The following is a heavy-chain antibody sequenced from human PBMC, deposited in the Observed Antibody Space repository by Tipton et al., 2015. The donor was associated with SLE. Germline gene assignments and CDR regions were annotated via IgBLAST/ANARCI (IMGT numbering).Heavy chain of an antibody. Sequence: VSGGSISSSSYYWGWIRQPPGKGLEWIGSIYYSGSTYYNPSLKSRVTISVDTSKNQFSLKLSSVTAADTAVYYCARDCGGSDAFDIWGQGTMVTVSS. CDR1: GGSISSSSYY. D-gene: IGHD2-21*01. J-gene: IGHJ3*02. CDR2: IYYSGST. CDR3: ARDCGGSDAFDI. V-gene: IGHV4-39*07.